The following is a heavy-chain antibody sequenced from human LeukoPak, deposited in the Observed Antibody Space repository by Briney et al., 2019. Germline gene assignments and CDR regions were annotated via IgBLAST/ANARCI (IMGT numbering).Heavy chain of an antibody. J-gene: IGHJ3*02. CDR3: ARDLRGSGRKDAFDI. CDR1: GFTFDDYA. Sequence: GGSLRLSCAASGFTFDDYAMHWVRQAPGKGLEWVAVISYDGSNKYYADSVKGRFTISRDNSKNTLYLQMNSLRAEDTAVYYCARDLRGSGRKDAFDIWGQGTMVTVSS. V-gene: IGHV3-30*04. CDR2: ISYDGSNK. D-gene: IGHD3-10*01.